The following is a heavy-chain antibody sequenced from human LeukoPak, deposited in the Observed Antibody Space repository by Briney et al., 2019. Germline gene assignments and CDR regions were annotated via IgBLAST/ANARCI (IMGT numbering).Heavy chain of an antibody. J-gene: IGHJ4*02. Sequence: PSETLSLTCTVSGGSISGYYWSWIRQPPGQGLEWVGYIYTSGSTNYNPSLKSRVTISVDTSKTQFSLKLSFVTAADTAVYYCARMYSSSSAFDYWGKGTLVTVSS. CDR2: IYTSGST. D-gene: IGHD6-6*01. CDR3: ARMYSSSSAFDY. CDR1: GGSISGYY. V-gene: IGHV4-4*09.